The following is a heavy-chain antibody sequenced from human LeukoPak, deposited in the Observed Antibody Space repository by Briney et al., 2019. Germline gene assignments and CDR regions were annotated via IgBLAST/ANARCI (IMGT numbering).Heavy chain of an antibody. CDR3: ARVGRAVTTWVFDY. CDR2: IYTSGST. CDR1: GGSISSGSYY. Sequence: SGTLSLTCTVSGGSISSGSYYWSWIRQPAGKGLEWIGRIYTSGSTNYNPPLKSRVTISVDTSKNQFSLKLSSVTAADTAVYYCARVGRAVTTWVFDYWGQGTLVTVSS. V-gene: IGHV4-61*02. J-gene: IGHJ4*02. D-gene: IGHD4-17*01.